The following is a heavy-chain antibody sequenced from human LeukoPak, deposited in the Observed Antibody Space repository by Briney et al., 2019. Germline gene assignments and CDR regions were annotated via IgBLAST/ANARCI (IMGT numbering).Heavy chain of an antibody. D-gene: IGHD3-10*01. CDR3: ARATYGSGSYYKEDYYYYYMDV. CDR1: GGSFSGYY. V-gene: IGHV4-34*01. J-gene: IGHJ6*03. Sequence: ETLSLTCAVYGGSFSGYYWSWIRQPPGKGLEWIGEINHSGSTNYNPSLKSRVTISVDTSKNQFSLKLSSVTAADTAVYYCARATYGSGSYYKEDYYYYYMDVWGKGTTVTISS. CDR2: INHSGST.